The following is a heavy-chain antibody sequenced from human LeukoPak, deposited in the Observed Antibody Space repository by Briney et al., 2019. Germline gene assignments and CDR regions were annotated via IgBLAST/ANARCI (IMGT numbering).Heavy chain of an antibody. V-gene: IGHV4-39*01. CDR2: IYYSGST. Sequence: SETLSLTCTVSGGSISSSSYYWGWIRQPPGKGLEWIGSIYYSGSTYYNPSLKSRVTISVDTSKNQFSLKPSSVTAADTAVYYCARNSVEMATIRRAYFDYWGQGTLVTVSS. CDR3: ARNSVEMATIRRAYFDY. J-gene: IGHJ4*02. CDR1: GGSISSSSYY. D-gene: IGHD5-24*01.